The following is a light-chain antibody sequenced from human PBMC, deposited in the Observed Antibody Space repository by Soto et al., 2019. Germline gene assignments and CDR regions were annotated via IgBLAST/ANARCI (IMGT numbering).Light chain of an antibody. CDR2: GAS. CDR3: QQYGSSPPWT. CDR1: QSVSSSY. J-gene: IGKJ1*01. V-gene: IGKV3-20*01. Sequence: DIVLTQSPGTLSLSPGERATLSCRASQSVSSSYLAWYQQKPGQAPRLLIYGASSRATGIPDRFSGSGSGTDFTLTISRLEPEDFAVYYGQQYGSSPPWTFGQGTKVEIK.